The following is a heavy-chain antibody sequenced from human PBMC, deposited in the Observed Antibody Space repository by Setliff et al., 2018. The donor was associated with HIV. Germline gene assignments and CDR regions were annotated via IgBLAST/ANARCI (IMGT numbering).Heavy chain of an antibody. CDR3: VRGYRSAWNSWFDA. D-gene: IGHD6-19*01. J-gene: IGHJ5*02. CDR2: LNPSEGTT. V-gene: IGHV1-46*01. Sequence: GASVKVSCKASGYTFTSYDINWVRQATGQGLEWMGILNPSEGTTSFAQKFQGRVTMTRDTSTSTVYMDLSSLRADDTAVYYCVRGYRSAWNSWFDAWGQGTRVTVSS. CDR1: GYTFTSYD.